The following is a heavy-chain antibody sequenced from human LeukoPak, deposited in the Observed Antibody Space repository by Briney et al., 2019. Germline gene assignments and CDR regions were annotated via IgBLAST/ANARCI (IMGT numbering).Heavy chain of an antibody. D-gene: IGHD3-22*01. CDR2: IWYDGSNK. CDR1: GFTFSSYG. V-gene: IGHV3-33*01. CDR3: ARGENYYDSSPPAY. J-gene: IGHJ4*02. Sequence: GGSLRLSCAASGFTFSSYGMHWVRQAPGKGLEWVAVIWYDGSNKYYADSVKGRFTISRDNAKNSLYLQMNSLRAEDTAVYYCARGENYYDSSPPAYWGQGTLVTVSS.